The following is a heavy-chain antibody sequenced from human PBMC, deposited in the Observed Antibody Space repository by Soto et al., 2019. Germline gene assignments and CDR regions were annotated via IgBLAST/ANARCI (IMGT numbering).Heavy chain of an antibody. V-gene: IGHV3-74*01. CDR3: TKIPTYYYGSGSSYYFDY. Sequence: GGSLRLSCAASGFIFSSYWMHWVRQAPGKGLVWVSRIRSDGSDISYADSVKGRFTISRDNAKSTLYLQMFSLRAEDTAVYHCTKIPTYYYGSGSSYYFDYWGQGTLVTVSS. J-gene: IGHJ4*02. CDR2: IRSDGSDI. D-gene: IGHD3-10*01. CDR1: GFIFSSYW.